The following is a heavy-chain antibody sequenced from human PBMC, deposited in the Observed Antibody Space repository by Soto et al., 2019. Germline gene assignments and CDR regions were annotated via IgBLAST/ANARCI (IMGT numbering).Heavy chain of an antibody. J-gene: IGHJ5*02. CDR2: IYYSGST. CDR1: GGSISSGGYY. V-gene: IGHV4-31*03. CDR3: ARSSPGYSSSWYGEGWFDP. D-gene: IGHD6-13*01. Sequence: QVQLQESGPGLVKPSQTLSLTCTVSGGSISSGGYYWSWIRQHPGKGLEWIGYIYYSGSTYYNPSLKSRVTISVDTSKNQFSLKLSSVTAADTAVYYCARSSPGYSSSWYGEGWFDPWGQGTLVTVSS.